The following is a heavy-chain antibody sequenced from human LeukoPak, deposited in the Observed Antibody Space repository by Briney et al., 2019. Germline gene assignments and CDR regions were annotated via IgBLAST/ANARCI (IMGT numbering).Heavy chain of an antibody. CDR3: ARDGTSTDDY. V-gene: IGHV1-18*01. J-gene: IGHJ4*02. D-gene: IGHD2-2*01. Sequence: ASVKLSCKTSGYTFSNFGINWVRQAPGQGLEWVGWISGNNDNPNHGQKFQGRFTVNTESSTSTAYRELRNLRFDDTAVYYCARDGTSTDDYWGQGTLVTVSS. CDR1: GYTFSNFG. CDR2: ISGNNDNP.